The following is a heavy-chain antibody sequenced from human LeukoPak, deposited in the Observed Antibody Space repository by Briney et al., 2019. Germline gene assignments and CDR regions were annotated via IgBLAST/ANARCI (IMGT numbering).Heavy chain of an antibody. Sequence: GGSLRLSCAASGFTFSSYDIHWVCQATGKGLEWVSGIGTAGEIYYPGSVKGRFTISRENAKNSLYLQMNSLRAEDTAVYYCARGPTMKMDVWGKGTTVTVSS. D-gene: IGHD3-22*01. CDR3: ARGPTMKMDV. CDR2: IGTAGEI. J-gene: IGHJ6*04. CDR1: GFTFSSYD. V-gene: IGHV3-13*01.